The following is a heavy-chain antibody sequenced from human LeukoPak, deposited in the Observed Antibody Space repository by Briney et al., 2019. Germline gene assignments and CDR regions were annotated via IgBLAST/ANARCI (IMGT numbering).Heavy chain of an antibody. CDR3: ARDDGGQGDY. J-gene: IGHJ4*02. D-gene: IGHD2-15*01. CDR1: GFTFSDHY. V-gene: IGHV3-72*01. CDR2: SKNKANSYIT. Sequence: GGSLRLSCAASGFTFSDHYMDWVRQASGKGLEWVGRSKNKANSYITQYAAFVQGRFTISRDDSKNSLYLQINSLKTEDTAVYYCARDDGGQGDYWGQGTLVTVSS.